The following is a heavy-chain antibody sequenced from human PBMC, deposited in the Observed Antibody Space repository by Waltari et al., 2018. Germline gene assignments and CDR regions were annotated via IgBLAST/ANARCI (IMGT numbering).Heavy chain of an antibody. CDR1: GGTFSSYA. Sequence: QVQLVQSGAEVKKPGSSVKVSCKASGGTFSSYAISWVRQAPGQGLEWMGGIIPILGIANYAQKCQGRVTITADKSTSTAYMELSSLRSEDTAVYYCARQSSDSSGWYWADYWGQGTLVTVSS. CDR2: IIPILGIA. J-gene: IGHJ4*02. CDR3: ARQSSDSSGWYWADY. D-gene: IGHD6-19*01. V-gene: IGHV1-69*10.